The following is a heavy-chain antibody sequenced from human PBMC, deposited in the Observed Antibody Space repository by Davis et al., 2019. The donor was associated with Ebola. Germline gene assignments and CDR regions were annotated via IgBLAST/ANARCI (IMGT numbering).Heavy chain of an antibody. CDR1: GFSFSGYR. CDR3: ARSQGSTVTPFDY. Sequence: PGGSLRLSCAASGFSFSGYRMNWVRQAPGKGLEWVSYISSSSPTIYLADSVKGRFTISRDNAKDSLYLQMTSLRDEDTAVYYCARSQGSTVTPFDYWGQGTLVTVSS. V-gene: IGHV3-48*02. J-gene: IGHJ4*02. CDR2: ISSSSPTI. D-gene: IGHD4-17*01.